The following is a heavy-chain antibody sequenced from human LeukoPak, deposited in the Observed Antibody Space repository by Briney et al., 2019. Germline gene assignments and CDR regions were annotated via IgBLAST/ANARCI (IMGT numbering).Heavy chain of an antibody. CDR1: GGSISSSSYY. CDR2: IYYSGRT. CDR3: ASVGKLGYYFDF. J-gene: IGHJ4*02. V-gene: IGHV4-39*01. D-gene: IGHD7-27*01. Sequence: SETLSLTCNVSGGSISSSSYYWGWIRQSPGKGLEWIGDIYYSGRTYNKNPSLESRVTISIDMSKSQFSLKLSSVSAADTAIYYRASVGKLGYYFDFWGQGTLVTVSS.